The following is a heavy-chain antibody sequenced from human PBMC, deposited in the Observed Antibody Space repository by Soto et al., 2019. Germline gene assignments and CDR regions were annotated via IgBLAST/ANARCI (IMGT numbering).Heavy chain of an antibody. Sequence: QVQLVQSGAEVKKPGASVKVSCKASGYTITSYYMHWVRQAPGQGLEWMGIINPSGGSTTYAQKFQGRVTMTSDTSTNTVYIELSSLRSEDTAVYYCARGSRGGYDYIWGRYLYWGQGTLVTVSS. CDR3: ARGSRGGYDYIWGRYLY. D-gene: IGHD3-16*01. V-gene: IGHV1-46*03. J-gene: IGHJ4*02. CDR2: INPSGGST. CDR1: GYTITSYY.